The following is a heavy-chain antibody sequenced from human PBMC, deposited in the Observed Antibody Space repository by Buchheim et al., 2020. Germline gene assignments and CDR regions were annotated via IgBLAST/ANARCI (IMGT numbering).Heavy chain of an antibody. CDR1: GFTFSDSY. D-gene: IGHD2-8*01. J-gene: IGHJ4*02. CDR2: ISGDSSYT. V-gene: IGHV3-11*06. CDR3: AREGNGVWYEK. Sequence: QVQLVESGGGLVKPGGSLRLSCAASGFTFSDSYMSWIRQAPGKGLEWVSSISGDSSYTNYADSVKGRFTISRDNAENSMYLQMNSLRAEDTAVYYCAREGNGVWYEKWGQGTL.